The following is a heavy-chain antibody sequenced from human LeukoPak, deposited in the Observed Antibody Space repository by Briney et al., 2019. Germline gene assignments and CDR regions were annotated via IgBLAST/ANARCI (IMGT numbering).Heavy chain of an antibody. Sequence: ASVKVSCKASGYTFTRYHMHWVRQAPGQGLEWMGRINPNSGDTNNAQKFQGRVTMTRDTSISTAYMDLSRLTSDDTAVYYCARDYCSSTSCLLDYWGQGTLVTVSS. D-gene: IGHD2-2*01. J-gene: IGHJ4*02. CDR1: GYTFTRYH. CDR2: INPNSGDT. CDR3: ARDYCSSTSCLLDY. V-gene: IGHV1-2*06.